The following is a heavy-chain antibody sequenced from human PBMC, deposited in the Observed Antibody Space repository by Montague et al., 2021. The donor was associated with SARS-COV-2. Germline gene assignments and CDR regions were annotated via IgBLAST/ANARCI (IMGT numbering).Heavy chain of an antibody. CDR3: ARVEFDGGYDSVPLDV. J-gene: IGHJ6*02. CDR2: IYYSGST. V-gene: IGHV4-31*03. CDR1: GGSISSGGYY. D-gene: IGHD5-12*01. Sequence: TLSLTCTVSGGSISSGGYYWSWIRQHPGKGLEWIGYIYYSGSTYYNPSLKSRVTISVDTSKNLFSLKLSSVTAADTAVYYCARVEFDGGYDSVPLDVWGQGTTVTVSS.